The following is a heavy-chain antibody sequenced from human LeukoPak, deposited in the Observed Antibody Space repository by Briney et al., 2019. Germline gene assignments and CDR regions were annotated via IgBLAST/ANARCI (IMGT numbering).Heavy chain of an antibody. J-gene: IGHJ4*02. V-gene: IGHV3-21*01. Sequence: GGSLRLSCAASGFTFSSYSMNWVRQAPGKGLEWVSSISSSSSYIYYADSVKGRFTISRDNAKNSLYLQMNILRAEDTAVYYCARPPGVVRGVILDYWGQGTLVTVSS. CDR1: GFTFSSYS. CDR2: ISSSSSYI. D-gene: IGHD3-10*01. CDR3: ARPPGVVRGVILDY.